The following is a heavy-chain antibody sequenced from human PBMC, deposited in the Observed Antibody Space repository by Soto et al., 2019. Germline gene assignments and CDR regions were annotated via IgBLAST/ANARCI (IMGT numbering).Heavy chain of an antibody. Sequence: PGGSLRFSCAASGFTFSSYAMHWVRQAPGKGLEWVAVISYDGSNKYYADSVKGRFTISRDNSKNTLYLQMNSLRAEDTAVYYCAGQYYDILTGYLGPHDAFDIWGQGTMVTVSS. CDR3: AGQYYDILTGYLGPHDAFDI. CDR2: ISYDGSNK. D-gene: IGHD3-9*01. CDR1: GFTFSSYA. V-gene: IGHV3-30-3*01. J-gene: IGHJ3*02.